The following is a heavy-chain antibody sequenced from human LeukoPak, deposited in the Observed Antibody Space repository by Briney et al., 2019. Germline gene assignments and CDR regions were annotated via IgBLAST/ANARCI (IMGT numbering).Heavy chain of an antibody. CDR1: GFTFRSYW. D-gene: IGHD1-1*01. V-gene: IGHV3-74*01. Sequence: PGGSLRLSCAASGFTFRSYWMHWVRQAPGKGLVWVTRISADGSYALYADSVKGRFTISRDNAKNTLYLQMNSLRAEDTAVYYCATANSGPDIWGQGTTVTVSS. CDR2: ISADGSYA. J-gene: IGHJ3*02. CDR3: ATANSGPDI.